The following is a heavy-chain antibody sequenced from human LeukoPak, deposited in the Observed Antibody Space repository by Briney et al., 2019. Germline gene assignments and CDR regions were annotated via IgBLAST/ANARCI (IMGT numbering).Heavy chain of an antibody. V-gene: IGHV5-51*03. CDR2: IYPGDSDT. CDR3: ARLPWGYYYDSSGYATDAFDI. CDR1: GYSFTSYW. J-gene: IGHJ3*02. D-gene: IGHD3-22*01. Sequence: GESPQISCKGSGYSFTSYWIGWVRQMPGKGLEWMGIIYPGDSDTRYSPSFQGQVTISADKSISTAYLQWSSLKASDTAMYYCARLPWGYYYDSSGYATDAFDIWGQGTMVTASS.